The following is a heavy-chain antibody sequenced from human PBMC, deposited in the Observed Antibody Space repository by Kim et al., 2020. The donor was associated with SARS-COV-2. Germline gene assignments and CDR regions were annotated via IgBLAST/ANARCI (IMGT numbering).Heavy chain of an antibody. CDR3: AKDRRSPVLRYFDWYPPPRAD. J-gene: IGHJ4*02. V-gene: IGHV3-23*01. CDR2: ISGSGGST. D-gene: IGHD3-9*01. CDR1: GFTFSSYA. Sequence: GGSLRLSCAASGFTFSSYAMSWVRQAPGKGLEWVSAISGSGGSTYYADSVKGRFTISRDNSKNTLYLQMNSLRAEDTAVYYCAKDRRSPVLRYFDWYPPPRADWGQGTLVTVSS.